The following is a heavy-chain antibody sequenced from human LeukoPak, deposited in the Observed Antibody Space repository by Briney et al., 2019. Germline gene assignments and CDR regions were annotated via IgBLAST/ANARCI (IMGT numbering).Heavy chain of an antibody. CDR2: ISSSSSYI. J-gene: IGHJ4*02. Sequence: GGSLRLSCAASGFTFSSYSMNWVRQAPGKGLEWVSSISSSSSYIYYADSVKGRFTISRDNAKNSLYLQMNSLRAEDTAVYYCAKDGRLVTAYYFDYWGQGTLVTVSS. V-gene: IGHV3-21*01. CDR1: GFTFSSYS. D-gene: IGHD3-9*01. CDR3: AKDGRLVTAYYFDY.